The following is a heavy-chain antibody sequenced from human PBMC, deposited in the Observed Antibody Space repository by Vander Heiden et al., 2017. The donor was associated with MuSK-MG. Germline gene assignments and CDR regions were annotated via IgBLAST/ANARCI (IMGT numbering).Heavy chain of an antibody. J-gene: IGHJ4*02. CDR3: AKGPRWGYFDY. CDR2: ISGSGGST. Sequence: EVQLVESGGGLVQPGGSLRLSCAASGFTFSSYAMSWVRQAPGKGLEWVSAISGSGGSTYYADSVKGRFTISRDNAKNTLYMQMNRLRAEDTAVYYGAKGPRWGYFDYWGQGTLVTVSS. D-gene: IGHD3-16*01. V-gene: IGHV3-23*04. CDR1: GFTFSSYA.